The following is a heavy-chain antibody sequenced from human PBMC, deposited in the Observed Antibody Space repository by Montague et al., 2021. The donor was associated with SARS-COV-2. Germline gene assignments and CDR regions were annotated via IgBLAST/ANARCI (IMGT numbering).Heavy chain of an antibody. CDR1: GGSISSSSYY. CDR3: ARGWFSPMLVVVIRGPFDY. D-gene: IGHD3-22*01. Sequence: SETLSLTCTVSGGSISSSSYYWGWIRQPPGKGLGWIGTIYYSGSTYYNPSLKSRVTISVDTSKNQFSLKLSSVTAADTAVYYCARGWFSPMLVVVIRGPFDYWGQGALVTVSS. J-gene: IGHJ4*02. CDR2: IYYSGST. V-gene: IGHV4-39*07.